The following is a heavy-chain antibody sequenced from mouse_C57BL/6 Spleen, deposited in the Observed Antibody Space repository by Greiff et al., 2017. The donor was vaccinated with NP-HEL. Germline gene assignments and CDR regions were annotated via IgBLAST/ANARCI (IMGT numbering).Heavy chain of an antibody. V-gene: IGHV1-18*01. CDR2: INPNNGGT. CDR1: GYTFTDYN. CDR3: ARWGYYGSSSGYAMDY. D-gene: IGHD1-1*01. Sequence: EVQLQQSGPELVKPGASVKIPCKASGYTFTDYNMDWVKQSHGKSLEWIGDINPNNGGTIYNQKFKGKATLTVDKSSSTAYMELRSLTSEDTAVYYCARWGYYGSSSGYAMDYWGQGTSVTVSS. J-gene: IGHJ4*01.